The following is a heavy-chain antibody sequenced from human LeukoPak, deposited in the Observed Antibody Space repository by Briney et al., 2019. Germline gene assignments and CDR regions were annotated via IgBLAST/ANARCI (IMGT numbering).Heavy chain of an antibody. V-gene: IGHV4-59*08. CDR2: IYYTGSI. D-gene: IGHD5-12*01. CDR3: ASHGSSGHDPLT. CDR1: GGSISTYY. Sequence: SETLSLTCAVSGGSISTYYWNWIRRPPGRGLEWIDYIYYTGSISYNPSLKSRVTISLDTSKSQFSLRLTSVTAADTAVYYCASHGSSGHDPLTWGQGTLVTVSS. J-gene: IGHJ4*02.